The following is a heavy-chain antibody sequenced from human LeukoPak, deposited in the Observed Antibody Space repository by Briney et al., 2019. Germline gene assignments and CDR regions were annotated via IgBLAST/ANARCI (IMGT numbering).Heavy chain of an antibody. V-gene: IGHV1-2*02. Sequence: GASVKVSCKASGYTFTGYYMHWVRQAPGQGLEWMGWINPNSGGTNYAQKFQGRVTMTRDTSISTAYMELSRLRSGDTAVYYCARDRGGLNSYGYNYWGQGTLATVSS. J-gene: IGHJ4*02. D-gene: IGHD5-18*01. CDR1: GYTFTGYY. CDR3: ARDRGGLNSYGYNY. CDR2: INPNSGGT.